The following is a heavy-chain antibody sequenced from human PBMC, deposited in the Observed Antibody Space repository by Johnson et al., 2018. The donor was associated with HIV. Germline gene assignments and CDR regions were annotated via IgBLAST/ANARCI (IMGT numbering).Heavy chain of an antibody. CDR2: IWYDGSNK. Sequence: QVQLVESGGGVVQPGRSLRLSCAASGFTFSSYGMHWVRQAPGKGLEWVAVIWYDGSNKYYADSVKGRFPISRDNSKNTLYLQMNGLRAEDTAVYYCAKGYSSSWYVAFDIWGQGTMVTVSS. D-gene: IGHD6-13*01. CDR1: GFTFSSYG. CDR3: AKGYSSSWYVAFDI. J-gene: IGHJ3*02. V-gene: IGHV3-33*08.